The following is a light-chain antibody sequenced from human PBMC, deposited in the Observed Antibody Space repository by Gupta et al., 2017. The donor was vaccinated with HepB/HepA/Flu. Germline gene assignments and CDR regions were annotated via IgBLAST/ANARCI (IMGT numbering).Light chain of an antibody. V-gene: IGKV1-39*01. Sequence: DIQMTQPTSSLSASVGDRVTITCRASQSISSYLNWYQQKPGKAPKLLIYAASSLQSGVPSRFSGSGSGTDFMLTISSLQPEDFATYYCHQSYSTPPRTFGQGTKVEIK. CDR1: QSISSY. CDR3: HQSYSTPPRT. CDR2: AAS. J-gene: IGKJ1*01.